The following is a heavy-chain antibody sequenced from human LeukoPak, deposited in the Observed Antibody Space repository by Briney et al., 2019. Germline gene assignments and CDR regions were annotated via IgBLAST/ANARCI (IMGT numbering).Heavy chain of an antibody. CDR2: ISWNSCSI. D-gene: IGHD3-3*01. CDR3: AKDPARDFWSGYYAFDI. V-gene: IGHV3-9*03. CDR1: GFTFDDYA. J-gene: IGHJ3*02. Sequence: PGRSLRLSCAASGFTFDDYAMHWVRHAPGKGLEWVSGISWNSCSIGYADSVKGRFTISRDNAKNSLYLQMNSLRAEDMALYYCAKDPARDFWSGYYAFDIWGQGTMVTVSS.